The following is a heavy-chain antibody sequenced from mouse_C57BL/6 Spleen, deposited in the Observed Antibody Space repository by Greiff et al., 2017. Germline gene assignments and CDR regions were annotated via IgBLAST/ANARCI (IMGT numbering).Heavy chain of an antibody. CDR2: IDPSDSYT. V-gene: IGHV1-59*01. CDR3: ARRALYYGSSFDY. D-gene: IGHD1-1*01. CDR1: GYTFTSYW. J-gene: IGHJ2*01. Sequence: QVQLQQPGAELVRPGTSVKLSCKASGYTFTSYWLHWVKQRPGQGLEWIGVIDPSDSYTNYNQTFKGKATLTVDTSSSTAYMQLSSLTSEDSAVYYCARRALYYGSSFDYWGQGTTLTVSS.